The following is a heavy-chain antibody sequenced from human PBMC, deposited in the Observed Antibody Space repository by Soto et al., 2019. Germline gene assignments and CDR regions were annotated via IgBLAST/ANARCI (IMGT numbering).Heavy chain of an antibody. CDR3: ARHLWFGELLGWYFDL. V-gene: IGHV4-31*03. CDR1: GGSIRSGSYY. CDR2: IYYSWST. Sequence: QVQLQESGPGLVKPSQTLSLTCTVSGGSIRSGSYYWSWIRQKPGKGLEWIGYIYYSWSTHYNPSFKSRGTSSIDTSKTQFSLKLGSVTAADTAVYYCARHLWFGELLGWYFDLWGHGTPVTVSS. D-gene: IGHD3-10*01. J-gene: IGHJ2*01.